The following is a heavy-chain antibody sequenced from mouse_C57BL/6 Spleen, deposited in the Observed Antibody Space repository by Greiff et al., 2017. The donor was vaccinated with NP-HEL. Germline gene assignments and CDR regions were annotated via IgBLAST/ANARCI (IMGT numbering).Heavy chain of an antibody. CDR1: GYTFTSYW. Sequence: QVQLQQSGAELAKPGASVKLSCKASGYTFTSYWMHWVKQRPGQGLEWIGYINPSSGYTKYNQKFKDKATLTADKSSSTAYMQLSSLTYEDSAVYYCAIYGSRSYWYFDVWGTGTTVTVSS. CDR3: AIYGSRSYWYFDV. V-gene: IGHV1-7*01. D-gene: IGHD1-1*01. CDR2: INPSSGYT. J-gene: IGHJ1*03.